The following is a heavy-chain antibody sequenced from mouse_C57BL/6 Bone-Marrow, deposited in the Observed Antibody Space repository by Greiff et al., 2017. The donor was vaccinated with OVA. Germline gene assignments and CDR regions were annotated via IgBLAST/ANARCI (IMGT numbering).Heavy chain of an antibody. J-gene: IGHJ4*01. V-gene: IGHV2-2*01. CDR2: IWSGGST. CDR3: ARTPLYYYGSSYDAMDY. CDR1: GFSLTSYG. D-gene: IGHD1-1*01. Sequence: QVQLKQSGPGLVQPSQSLSITCTVSGFSLTSYGVHWVRQSPGKGLEWLGVIWSGGSTDYNAAFISRLSISKDNSKSQVFFKMNSLQADDTAIYYCARTPLYYYGSSYDAMDYWGQGTSVTVSS.